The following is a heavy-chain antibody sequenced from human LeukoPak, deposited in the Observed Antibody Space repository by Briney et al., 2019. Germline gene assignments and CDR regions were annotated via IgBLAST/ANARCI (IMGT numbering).Heavy chain of an antibody. Sequence: ASVMVSCKASGYTLTSYDINWVRQAAGQGLEWMGWMNPNSGNTDYAQKLQGRLTMTTDTSTSTAYMVLGSLRSEDTAVYYCARKLGAPKGCCSSYSCYDYYYYMDVWGKGTTVTVSS. V-gene: IGHV1-8*01. CDR1: GYTLTSYD. J-gene: IGHJ6*03. D-gene: IGHD2-2*01. CDR2: MNPNSGNT. CDR3: ARKLGAPKGCCSSYSCYDYYYYMDV.